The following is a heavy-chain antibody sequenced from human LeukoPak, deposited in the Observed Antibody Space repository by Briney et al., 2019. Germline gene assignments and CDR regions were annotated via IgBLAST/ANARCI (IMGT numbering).Heavy chain of an antibody. CDR2: IYSGGST. J-gene: IGHJ4*02. V-gene: IGHV3-53*01. Sequence: GGSLRLSCAASGFTFSSNYMSWVRQAPGKGLEWVSVIYSGGSTYYSDSVKGRFTISRDNSKNTLYLQMNSLRVEDTAVYYCARDGYSYGSTFDYWGQGTLVTVSS. D-gene: IGHD5-18*01. CDR1: GFTFSSNY. CDR3: ARDGYSYGSTFDY.